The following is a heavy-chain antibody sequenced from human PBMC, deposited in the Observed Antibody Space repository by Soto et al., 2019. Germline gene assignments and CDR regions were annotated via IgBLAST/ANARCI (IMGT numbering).Heavy chain of an antibody. CDR1: GGSITNYY. CDR2: INYDGYS. J-gene: IGHJ6*02. D-gene: IGHD3-10*01. Sequence: QVQLQESGPGLVKPSETLSLTCTVSGGSITNYYCSWFRQPPGKGLEWIGYINYDGYSAYNLSLKRRVTLSMGASKTQFSLMLESVTATGTAVYYCARHGFGPLHGLVDVWGPGTTVIVSS. CDR3: ARHGFGPLHGLVDV. V-gene: IGHV4-59*08.